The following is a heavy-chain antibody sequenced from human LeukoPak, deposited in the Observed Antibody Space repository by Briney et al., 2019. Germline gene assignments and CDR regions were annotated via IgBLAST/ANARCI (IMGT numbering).Heavy chain of an antibody. CDR1: GYTFTGYY. CDR3: ASGAIAAAATDYFDY. CDR2: INPNSGGT. V-gene: IGHV1-2*02. Sequence: ASVKVSCKASGYTFTGYYMHWVRQAPGQGLEWMGWINPNSGGTTYAQSFRGRVTMTRDTSISTAYMELSRLRSDDAAVYYCASGAIAAAATDYFDYWGQGTLVTVSS. D-gene: IGHD6-25*01. J-gene: IGHJ4*02.